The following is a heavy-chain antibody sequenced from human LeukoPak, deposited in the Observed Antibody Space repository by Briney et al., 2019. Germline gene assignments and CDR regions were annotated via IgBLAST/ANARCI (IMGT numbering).Heavy chain of an antibody. Sequence: ASVKVSCKASGYTFTSYDINWVRQATGQGLEWMGWMNPNSGNTGYAQKFQGRVTMTRNTSISTAYMELSSLRSEDTAVYYCARGFVGHGGSWSHKGYYYYYGMDVWGQGTTVTVSS. CDR2: MNPNSGNT. CDR3: ARGFVGHGGSWSHKGYYYYYGMDV. CDR1: GYTFTSYD. J-gene: IGHJ6*02. D-gene: IGHD2-15*01. V-gene: IGHV1-8*01.